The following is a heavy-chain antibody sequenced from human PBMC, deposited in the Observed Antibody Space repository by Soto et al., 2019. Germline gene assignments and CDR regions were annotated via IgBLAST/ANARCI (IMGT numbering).Heavy chain of an antibody. D-gene: IGHD2-2*01. J-gene: IGHJ6*03. V-gene: IGHV4-4*02. CDR1: SGSISSSNW. Sequence: PSETLSLTCAVSSGSISSSNWWSWVRQPPGKGLEWIGEIYHSGSTNYNPSLKSRVTISVDKSKNQFSLKLSSVTAADTAVYYCARDMGGGSSTSCRLYYMDLWGQGTMVTVSS. CDR2: IYHSGST. CDR3: ARDMGGGSSTSCRLYYMDL.